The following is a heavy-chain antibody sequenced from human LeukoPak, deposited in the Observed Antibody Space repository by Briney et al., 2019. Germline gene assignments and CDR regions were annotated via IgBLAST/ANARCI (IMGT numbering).Heavy chain of an antibody. D-gene: IGHD3-3*01. CDR3: AREEYYDFWSGYLLTGWFDP. J-gene: IGHJ5*02. CDR1: GGSFSGYY. CDR2: INHSGST. V-gene: IGHV4-34*01. Sequence: SETLSLTCAVYGGSFSGYYWSWIRQPPGKGLEWIGEINHSGSTNYNPSLKSRVTISVDTSKNQFSLKLSSVTAADTAVYYCAREEYYDFWSGYLLTGWFDPWGQGTLVTVSS.